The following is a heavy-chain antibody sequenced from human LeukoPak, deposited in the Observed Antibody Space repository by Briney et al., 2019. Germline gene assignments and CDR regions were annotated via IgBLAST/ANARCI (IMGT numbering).Heavy chain of an antibody. V-gene: IGHV1-46*01. CDR2: INPSSGGT. Sequence: ASVKVSCKASGYIFTSYYIHWVRQAPGQGLEWMGLINPSSGGTNYAQKFQGRVTMTRDTSTSTVYMELNSLRSEDTAVYYCARKLHSGSYSSPIDYWGQGTLVTVSS. J-gene: IGHJ4*02. D-gene: IGHD1-26*01. CDR3: ARKLHSGSYSSPIDY. CDR1: GYIFTSYY.